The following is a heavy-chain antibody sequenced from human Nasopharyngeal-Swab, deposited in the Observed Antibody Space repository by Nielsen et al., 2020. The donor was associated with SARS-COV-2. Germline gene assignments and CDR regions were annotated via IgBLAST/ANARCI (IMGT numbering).Heavy chain of an antibody. V-gene: IGHV3-30-3*01. J-gene: IGHJ6*02. CDR3: ARDSGAPMDV. D-gene: IGHD3-10*01. Sequence: SCAASGFTFSSYAMHWVRQAPGKGLEWVAVISYDGSNKYYADSVKGRFTISRDNSKNTLYLQMNSLRAEDTAVYYCARDSGAPMDVWGQGTTVTVSS. CDR1: GFTFSSYA. CDR2: ISYDGSNK.